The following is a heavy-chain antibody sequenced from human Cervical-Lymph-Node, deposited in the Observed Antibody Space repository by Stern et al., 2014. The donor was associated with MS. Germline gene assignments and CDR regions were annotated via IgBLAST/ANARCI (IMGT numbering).Heavy chain of an antibody. D-gene: IGHD3-22*01. CDR2: IVVGSGNN. V-gene: IGHV1-58*01. J-gene: IGHJ3*02. Sequence: QLVESGPEVKKPGTSVKVSCKASGFTFTSSAVQWGRQARGQRLERIGWIVVGSGNNNYAQKFQERVTITRDMSTSTAYMELSSLRSEDTAVYYCAAEPMYYSDSVGAFDIWGQGTMVTVSS. CDR3: AAEPMYYSDSVGAFDI. CDR1: GFTFTSSA.